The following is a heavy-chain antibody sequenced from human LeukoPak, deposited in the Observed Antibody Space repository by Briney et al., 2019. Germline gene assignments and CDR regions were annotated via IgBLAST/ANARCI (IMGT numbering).Heavy chain of an antibody. CDR3: ATTRPYGTTWAGAFED. Sequence: PGGSLRLSCAASGFTFSSYGMHWVRQAPGKGLEWVAVIWYDGSNKYYADSVKGRFTISRDNSKNTLFLQMSSLRAEDTAVYYCATTRPYGTTWAGAFEDWGQGIPVTVSS. CDR2: IWYDGSNK. J-gene: IGHJ4*02. V-gene: IGHV3-33*01. D-gene: IGHD6-19*01. CDR1: GFTFSSYG.